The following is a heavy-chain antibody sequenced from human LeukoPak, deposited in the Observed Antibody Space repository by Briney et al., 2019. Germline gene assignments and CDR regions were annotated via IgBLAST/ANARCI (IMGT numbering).Heavy chain of an antibody. V-gene: IGHV1-46*01. CDR1: GYTFTSYY. Sequence: GASVKVSCTASGYTFTSYYMHWVRQAPGQGLEWMGIINPSGGSTSYAQKFQGRVTMTRDMSTSTVYMELSSLRSEDTAVYYCASYSGSYYYYYYMDVWGKGTTVTVSS. CDR3: ASYSGSYYYYYYMDV. CDR2: INPSGGST. J-gene: IGHJ6*03. D-gene: IGHD1-26*01.